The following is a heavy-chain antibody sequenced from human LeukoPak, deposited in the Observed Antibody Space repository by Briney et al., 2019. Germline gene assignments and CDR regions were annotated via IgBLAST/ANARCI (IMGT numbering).Heavy chain of an antibody. V-gene: IGHV4-39*01. D-gene: IGHD3-10*01. CDR1: GDSISDRYYY. Sequence: SETLSLTCTVSGDSISDRYYYWAWIRQPPGKGLEWIGSIYFSGETYYNPSLRSRVTISVDTSKNQFSLTLTPVTVADTSVYYCARRGSLLWFDPWGQGTLVTVSS. CDR3: ARRGSLLWFDP. CDR2: IYFSGET. J-gene: IGHJ5*02.